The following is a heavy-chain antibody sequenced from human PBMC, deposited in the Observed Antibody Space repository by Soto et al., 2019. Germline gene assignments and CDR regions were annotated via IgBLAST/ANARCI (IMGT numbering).Heavy chain of an antibody. D-gene: IGHD3-22*01. CDR2: IIPIFGTA. J-gene: IGHJ4*02. Sequence: QVQLVQSGAEVKKPGSSVKVSCKASGGTFSSYAISWVRQAPGHGLEWMGGIIPIFGTANYAQKFQGRVTITADESTSTAYMELSSLRSEDTAVYYCARVVNYYDSSGYYPSHWGQGTLVTVSS. CDR3: ARVVNYYDSSGYYPSH. CDR1: GGTFSSYA. V-gene: IGHV1-69*01.